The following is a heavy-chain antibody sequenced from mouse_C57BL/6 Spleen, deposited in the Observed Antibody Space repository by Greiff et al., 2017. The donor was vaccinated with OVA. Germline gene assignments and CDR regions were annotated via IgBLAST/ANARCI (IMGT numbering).Heavy chain of an antibody. Sequence: EVKLVESGPGLVKPSQSLSLTCSVTGYSITSGYYWNWIRQFPGNKLEWMGYISYDGSNNYNPSLKNRISITRDTSKNQFFLKLNSVTTEDTATYYCASLDYYGSSYFDYWGQGTTRTVSS. J-gene: IGHJ2*01. D-gene: IGHD1-1*01. CDR2: ISYDGSN. V-gene: IGHV3-6*01. CDR3: ASLDYYGSSYFDY. CDR1: GYSITSGYY.